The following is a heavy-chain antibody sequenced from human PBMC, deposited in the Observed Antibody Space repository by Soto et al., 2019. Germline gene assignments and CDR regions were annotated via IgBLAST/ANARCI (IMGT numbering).Heavy chain of an antibody. D-gene: IGHD7-27*01. V-gene: IGHV4-59*08. J-gene: IGHJ4*02. Sequence: SETLSLTCTVSGDPINNYYWSWIRQSPGKGLEWIGFIYYGGSTNYNPSLKSRVTISVDTPKNQFSLKLSSVTAADTAVYYCAKNWNWGSLVHWGQGTLVTVSS. CDR2: IYYGGST. CDR3: AKNWNWGSLVH. CDR1: GDPINNYY.